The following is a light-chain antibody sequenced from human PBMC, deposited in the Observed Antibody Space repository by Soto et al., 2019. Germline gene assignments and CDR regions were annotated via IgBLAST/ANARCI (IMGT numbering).Light chain of an antibody. Sequence: DIEMTHSPSSLSASVGDRVTITCRASQTISSYLNWYHQKPGKAPKLLIYAVSNLQSGVPSRFSGSGSGTDFTLTISSLQPEDFATYYCQQNYNTPLTFGPGTKVDIK. CDR2: AVS. CDR1: QTISSY. V-gene: IGKV1-39*01. CDR3: QQNYNTPLT. J-gene: IGKJ3*01.